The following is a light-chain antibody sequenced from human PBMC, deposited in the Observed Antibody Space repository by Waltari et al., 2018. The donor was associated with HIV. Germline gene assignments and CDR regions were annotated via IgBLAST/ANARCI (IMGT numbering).Light chain of an antibody. CDR1: SLRSFF. J-gene: IGLJ1*01. Sequence: SSELTQDPVVSVALGQTIKIRCQGDSLRSFFANWYQHRPGQAPVLVVYGGNRRPSGIQDRFASSNAGNTSSLTISNSQAVDEAEYFCHSRDTDGDHYVFGGGTRVIVL. CDR3: HSRDTDGDHYV. V-gene: IGLV3-19*01. CDR2: GGN.